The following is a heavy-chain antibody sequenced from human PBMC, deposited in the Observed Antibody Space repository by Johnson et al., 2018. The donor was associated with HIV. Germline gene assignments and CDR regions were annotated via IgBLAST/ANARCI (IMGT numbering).Heavy chain of an antibody. Sequence: VQLVESGGDVVQPGKSLRLSCAASGFTFSSYDMHWVRQATGKGLEWVSAIGTAGDTYYPGSVKGRFTISRDNSKNTLYLQMGSLRAEDMAVYYCARGDAFDIWGQGTMVTVSS. CDR1: GFTFSSYD. CDR2: IGTAGDT. CDR3: ARGDAFDI. J-gene: IGHJ3*02. V-gene: IGHV3-13*01.